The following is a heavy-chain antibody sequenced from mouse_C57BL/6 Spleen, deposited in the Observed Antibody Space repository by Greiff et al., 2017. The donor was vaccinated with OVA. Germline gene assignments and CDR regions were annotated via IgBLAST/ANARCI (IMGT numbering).Heavy chain of an antibody. J-gene: IGHJ1*03. CDR3: ARYNYGISYVGYFDV. CDR2: IYPGSGST. Sequence: QVQLQQPGAELVKPGASVKMSCKASGYTFTSYWITWVKQRPGQGLEWIGDIYPGSGSTNYNEKFKSKATLTVDTSSSTAYMQLSSLTSEDSAVYYCARYNYGISYVGYFDVWGTGTTVTVSS. V-gene: IGHV1-55*01. CDR1: GYTFTSYW. D-gene: IGHD1-1*01.